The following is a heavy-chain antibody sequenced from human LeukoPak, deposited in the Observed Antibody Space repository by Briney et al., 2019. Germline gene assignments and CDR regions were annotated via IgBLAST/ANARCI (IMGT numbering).Heavy chain of an antibody. CDR2: ISSRGSAI. Sequence: GGSLRLPCAPSGFTLREYYMSCIRQAPGKGREWVSYISSRGSAIYYAHSVKGRFTIDRYNAKNALYLQMNSLRAEDTAVYYCARSSTYYDFWSGSKYYYYYMDVWGKGTTVTVSS. CDR3: ARSSTYYDFWSGSKYYYYYMDV. D-gene: IGHD3-3*01. CDR1: GFTLREYY. J-gene: IGHJ6*03. V-gene: IGHV3-11*04.